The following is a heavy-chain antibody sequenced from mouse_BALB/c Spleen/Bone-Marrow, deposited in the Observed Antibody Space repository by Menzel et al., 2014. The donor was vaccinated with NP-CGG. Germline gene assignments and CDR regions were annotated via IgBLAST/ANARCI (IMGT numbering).Heavy chain of an antibody. J-gene: IGHJ3*01. CDR2: NKTKADNHAT. CDR3: TVHGVFAY. CDR1: GFTFNDAW. Sequence: EVQVVESGGGLVQPGGSMKLSCAASGFTFNDAWMDWVRQSPEKGLEWVAENKTKADNHATYYAESVKGRITISRDDSKSRVYLQMNSLRAEDTGIYYCTVHGVFAYSGQGTLVTVSA. V-gene: IGHV6-6*01.